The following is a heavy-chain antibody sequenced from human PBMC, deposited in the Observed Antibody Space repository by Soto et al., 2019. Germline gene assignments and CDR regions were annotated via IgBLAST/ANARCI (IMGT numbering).Heavy chain of an antibody. CDR1: GGSISSYY. Sequence: QVQLQESGPGLVKASETLSLTCTVSGGSISSYYWSWIRQPAGKGLEWIGRIDTSGKTNYNPSLKSLVTMSVDTPTKQFSLKLTSVTAADTAVYYCARYSSNWFQTEGMDVWGQGTTVTVSS. D-gene: IGHD6-13*01. CDR2: IDTSGKT. V-gene: IGHV4-4*07. J-gene: IGHJ6*02. CDR3: ARYSSNWFQTEGMDV.